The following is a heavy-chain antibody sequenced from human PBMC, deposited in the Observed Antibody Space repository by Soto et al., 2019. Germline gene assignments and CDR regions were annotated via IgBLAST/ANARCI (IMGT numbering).Heavy chain of an antibody. J-gene: IGHJ4*02. CDR2: ISYDGSNK. CDR1: GFTFSSYA. V-gene: IGHV3-30-3*01. CDR3: ASSVYSSSWYVY. Sequence: GGSLRLSCAASGFTFSSYAMHWVRQAPGKGLEWVAVISYDGSNKYYADSVKGRFTISRDNSKNTLYLQMNSLRAEDTAVYYCASSVYSSSWYVYWGQGTLVTVSS. D-gene: IGHD6-13*01.